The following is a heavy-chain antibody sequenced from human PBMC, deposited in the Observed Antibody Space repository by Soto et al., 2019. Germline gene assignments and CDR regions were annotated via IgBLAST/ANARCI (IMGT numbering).Heavy chain of an antibody. Sequence: AAVKVSCKAAGYTFTSYDINGLRQATGQGLEWMGWMNPNSGNTGYAQKFQGRVTMTRNTSISTAYMELSSLRSEDTAVYYCARAHDFWSYAAFDIWGQGTMVTVSS. CDR3: ARAHDFWSYAAFDI. J-gene: IGHJ3*02. D-gene: IGHD3-3*01. CDR2: MNPNSGNT. V-gene: IGHV1-8*01. CDR1: GYTFTSYD.